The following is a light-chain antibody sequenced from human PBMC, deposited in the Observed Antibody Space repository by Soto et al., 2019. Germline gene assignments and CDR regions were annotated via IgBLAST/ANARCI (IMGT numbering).Light chain of an antibody. V-gene: IGKV1-9*01. J-gene: IGKJ4*01. CDR2: AAS. CDR1: QGISSY. CDR3: QQVYVYPST. Sequence: IQLTQSPSSLSASVVDRFTITFLASQGISSYLGWYQQKPGKAPNLLIYAASTLQSGVPSRFSGGGSGTDFTLTISSLQPEDFATYYCQQVYVYPSTFGGGTKVDIK.